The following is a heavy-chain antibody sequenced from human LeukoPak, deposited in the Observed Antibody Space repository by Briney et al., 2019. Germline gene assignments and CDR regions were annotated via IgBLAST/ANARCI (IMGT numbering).Heavy chain of an antibody. J-gene: IGHJ6*02. V-gene: IGHV5-51*01. Sequence: GASVKVSCKASGYTFTSYGISWVRQMPGKGLEWMGIIYPGDSDTRYSPSFQGQVTISADKSISTAYLQWSSLKASDTAMYYCARHGRPPIQLWLLEHYYNGMDVWGQGTTVTVSS. D-gene: IGHD5-18*01. CDR2: IYPGDSDT. CDR3: ARHGRPPIQLWLLEHYYNGMDV. CDR1: GYTFTSYG.